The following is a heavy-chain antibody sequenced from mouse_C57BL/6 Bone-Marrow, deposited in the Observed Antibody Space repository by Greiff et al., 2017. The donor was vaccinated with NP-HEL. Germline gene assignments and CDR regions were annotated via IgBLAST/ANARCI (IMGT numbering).Heavy chain of an antibody. J-gene: IGHJ1*03. CDR2: INPNYGTT. D-gene: IGHD1-1*01. V-gene: IGHV1-39*01. Sequence: EVQLQQSGPELVKPGASVKISCKASGYSFTDYNMNWVKQSNGKSLEWIGVINPNYGTTSYNQKFKGKATLTVDQSSSTAYMQLSSLTSEDSAVYYCARGGIITTVGDHAMDVWGKGTTVTVSS. CDR3: ARGGIITTVGDHAMDV. CDR1: GYSFTDYN.